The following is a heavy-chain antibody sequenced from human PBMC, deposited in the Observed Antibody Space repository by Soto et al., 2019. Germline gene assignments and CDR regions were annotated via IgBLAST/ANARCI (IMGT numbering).Heavy chain of an antibody. Sequence: QITLKESGPTLVKPTQTLTLSCTFSGFSLSTSAVGVAWIRQPPGKALEWLALIYWDDDNHYSPSLKSRLTVTKDTSKNQVILTMTNMDPVDTATYYCAHTAGWRHATWGQGTQVTVSS. J-gene: IGHJ5*02. V-gene: IGHV2-5*02. CDR1: GFSLSTSAVG. CDR3: AHTAGWRHAT. D-gene: IGHD1-1*01. CDR2: IYWDDDN.